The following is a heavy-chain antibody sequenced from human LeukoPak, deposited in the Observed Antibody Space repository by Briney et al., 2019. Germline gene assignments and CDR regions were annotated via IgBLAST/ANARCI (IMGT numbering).Heavy chain of an antibody. V-gene: IGHV4-59*01. CDR3: ARGDFCSKSNCYLRPMDV. D-gene: IGHD3-3*01. Sequence: PSETLSLTCTVSGGSISDYYWNWIRQPPGKGLEWIGYIYYSGSTTYNPSLKSRVTMSVDTAKNQFSLKLRSMTAADTVVYCCARGDFCSKSNCYLRPMDVWGKGTTVTVSS. CDR2: IYYSGST. CDR1: GGSISDYY. J-gene: IGHJ6*03.